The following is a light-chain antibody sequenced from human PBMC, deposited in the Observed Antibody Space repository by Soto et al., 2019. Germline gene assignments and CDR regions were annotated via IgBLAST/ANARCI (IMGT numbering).Light chain of an antibody. Sequence: SYELTQPPSVSVAPGKTASITCGGNKIGSKSVHWYQQKPGQAPVLVIYYDSDRPSGIPERFSGSNSGNTATLTISRVEAGDEADYYCQVWDSGSDDGVFGGGTKVTVL. V-gene: IGLV3-21*04. J-gene: IGLJ2*01. CDR1: KIGSKS. CDR2: YDS. CDR3: QVWDSGSDDGV.